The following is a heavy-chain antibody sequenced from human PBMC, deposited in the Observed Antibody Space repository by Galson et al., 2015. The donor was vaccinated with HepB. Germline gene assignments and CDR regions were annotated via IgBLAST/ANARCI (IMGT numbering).Heavy chain of an antibody. CDR1: GFAFNFYT. CDR3: ARDYGNFNFDY. D-gene: IGHD4-11*01. CDR2: ISSSSSYI. V-gene: IGHV3-21*01. Sequence: SLRLSCAASGFAFNFYTINWVRQAPGKGLEWVSSISSSSSYIYYANSVKGRFTISRDNAENSLYLQMNSLRAEDTAVYYCARDYGNFNFDYWGQGTLVTVSS. J-gene: IGHJ4*02.